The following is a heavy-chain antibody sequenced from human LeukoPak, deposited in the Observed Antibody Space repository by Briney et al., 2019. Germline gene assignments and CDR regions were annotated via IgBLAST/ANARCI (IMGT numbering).Heavy chain of an antibody. CDR3: ARGYGRTIFGVVTSPFDY. J-gene: IGHJ4*02. D-gene: IGHD3-3*01. Sequence: SGGSLRLSCAASGFTFSSYAMSWVRQAPGKGLDWISSIHGGGGSTYYADSVKGRFTISRDNSKNTLYLQMNSLRAEDTAVYYCARGYGRTIFGVVTSPFDYWGQGTLVTVSS. CDR2: IHGGGGST. V-gene: IGHV3-23*01. CDR1: GFTFSSYA.